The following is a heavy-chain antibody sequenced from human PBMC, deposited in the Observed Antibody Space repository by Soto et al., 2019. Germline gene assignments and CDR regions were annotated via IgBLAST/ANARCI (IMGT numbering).Heavy chain of an antibody. D-gene: IGHD7-27*01. Sequence: EVQLVESGGGLVQPGGSLRLSCVASGFTFSGSWMHWVRQGPGKGLVWVSRINTDGSSTNYLGSVEGRFAIYTDNAKNPLYLQMNSLRAEDTGVYFCAIPRLGNYMDVWGKGTTVTVSS. CDR3: AIPRLGNYMDV. J-gene: IGHJ6*03. CDR1: GFTFSGSW. CDR2: INTDGSST. V-gene: IGHV3-74*01.